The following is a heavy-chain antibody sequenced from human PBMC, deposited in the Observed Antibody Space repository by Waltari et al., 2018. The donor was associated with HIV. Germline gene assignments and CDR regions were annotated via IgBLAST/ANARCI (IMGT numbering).Heavy chain of an antibody. CDR1: GDSINSDSYY. CDR3: VRQSRFKGTAIDY. D-gene: IGHD3-3*01. J-gene: IGHJ4*02. CDR2: VDYTAKT. Sequence: QPQMQVSGPGLVKPSETLSLLCSVSGDSINSDSYYWGWVRQSPRTGLVWIGSVDYTAKTFLRPSLKSRVTSSIDNSENHLSLRLNSVTATDTGVEFCVRQSRFKGTAIDYWGPGILVTVSS. V-gene: IGHV4-39*01.